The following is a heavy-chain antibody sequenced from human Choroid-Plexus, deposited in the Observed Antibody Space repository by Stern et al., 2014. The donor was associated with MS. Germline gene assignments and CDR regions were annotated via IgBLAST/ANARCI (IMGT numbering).Heavy chain of an antibody. CDR2: VSYDGSNE. Sequence: VQLVESGGGVVQPGRPLRLSCVASGFTLGSCSMHWVRQAPGKGLEWVAGVSYDGSNEYYADSVKGRFAISRDNSQNTLYMQISSLRPEDTAVYYCAKDRQYLTYFFDHWGQGSLVTVSS. D-gene: IGHD2/OR15-2a*01. J-gene: IGHJ5*02. CDR1: GFTLGSCS. CDR3: AKDRQYLTYFFDH. V-gene: IGHV3-30*18.